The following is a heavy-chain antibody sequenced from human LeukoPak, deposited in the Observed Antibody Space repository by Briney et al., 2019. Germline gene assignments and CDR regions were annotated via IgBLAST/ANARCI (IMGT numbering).Heavy chain of an antibody. CDR1: GASVSSSSYF. V-gene: IGHV4-39*01. D-gene: IGHD5-12*01. Sequence: TSETLSLTCAVSGASVSSSSYFWGWIRQPPGEGPEWIGSIYYSGSTYYNPSLKSRVTISVDTSKNQFSLKLSSVTAADTAVYYCARVDVATTKIDYWGQGTLVTVSS. CDR3: ARVDVATTKIDY. CDR2: IYYSGST. J-gene: IGHJ4*02.